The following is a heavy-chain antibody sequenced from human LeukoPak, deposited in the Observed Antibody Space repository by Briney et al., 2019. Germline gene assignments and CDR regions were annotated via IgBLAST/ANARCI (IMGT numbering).Heavy chain of an antibody. J-gene: IGHJ4*02. CDR1: GFTFSRYP. Sequence: PGGSLRLSCAASGFTFSRYPMSWVRQAPGKGLKWVSGVSTSGGITDYADSVKGRFTISRDNSKNTLYLQMNSLRAEDTAVYYCAKGSYGGGDCYSFFDYWGQGTLVTVSS. CDR3: AKGSYGGGDCYSFFDY. CDR2: VSTSGGIT. V-gene: IGHV3-23*01. D-gene: IGHD2-21*02.